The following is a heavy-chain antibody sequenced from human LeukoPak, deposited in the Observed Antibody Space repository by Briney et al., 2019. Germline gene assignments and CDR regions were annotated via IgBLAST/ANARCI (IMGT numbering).Heavy chain of an antibody. Sequence: GSLLLSCAASGFPFSSYAMHWGRQAPGKGLERGVVISYEGSNKYYADSGKGRFTICRDNSKNLHDLEKKRMRGEDTAVYYCARDQWLEYYYYYGMALWGQGPTVSVSS. V-gene: IGHV3-30*14. CDR2: ISYEGSNK. CDR1: GFPFSSYA. D-gene: IGHD6-19*01. J-gene: IGHJ6*02. CDR3: ARDQWLEYYYYYGMAL.